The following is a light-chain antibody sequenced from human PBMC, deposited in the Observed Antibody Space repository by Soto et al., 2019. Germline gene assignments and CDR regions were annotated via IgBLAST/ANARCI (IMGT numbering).Light chain of an antibody. CDR2: EVS. Sequence: QSALTQPASVSGSPGQSITISCTGTSSDVGSYNLVSWYQQHPGKAPKLMIYEVSKRPSGVSNRFSGSKSGNTASLTISGLRAEDEADFYCCSYAGSSTPFVFGTGTKVTVL. CDR1: SSDVGSYNL. CDR3: CSYAGSSTPFV. V-gene: IGLV2-23*02. J-gene: IGLJ1*01.